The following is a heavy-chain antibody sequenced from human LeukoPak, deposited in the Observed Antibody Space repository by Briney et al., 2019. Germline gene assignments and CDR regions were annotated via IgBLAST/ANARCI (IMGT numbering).Heavy chain of an antibody. D-gene: IGHD2-2*01. CDR3: AKWVIPAALYYYGMDV. CDR1: GFIFSSYA. V-gene: IGHV3-30*07. J-gene: IGHJ6*02. CDR2: ISFDGSTK. Sequence: GGSLRLSCAASGFIFSSYAMHWVRQAPGKGLEWVAVISFDGSTKYYADSVKGRFTISRDNSKNTLYLQMNSLRAEDTAVYYCAKWVIPAALYYYGMDVWGQGTTVTVSS.